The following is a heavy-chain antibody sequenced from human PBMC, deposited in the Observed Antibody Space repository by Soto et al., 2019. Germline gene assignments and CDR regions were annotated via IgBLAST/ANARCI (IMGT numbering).Heavy chain of an antibody. CDR2: IIPIFGTA. D-gene: IGHD3-10*01. Sequence: QVQLVQSGAEVKKPGSAVKVSCKASGGTFSSYAISWERQAPGQGLEWMGGIIPIFGTANYAQKFQGRVTITAAESTSTAYMELSSLRSEDTAVYYCARERRGTMADWYFDLWGRGTLVTVSS. V-gene: IGHV1-69*12. CDR1: GGTFSSYA. J-gene: IGHJ2*01. CDR3: ARERRGTMADWYFDL.